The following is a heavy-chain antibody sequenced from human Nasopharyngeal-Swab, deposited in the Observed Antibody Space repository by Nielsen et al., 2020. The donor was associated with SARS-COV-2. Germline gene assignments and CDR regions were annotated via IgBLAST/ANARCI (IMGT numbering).Heavy chain of an antibody. CDR2: IYYTGST. V-gene: IGHV4-61*08. D-gene: IGHD3-10*01. CDR1: GGSISSGDYY. CDR3: ARGTNYYGSGDF. Sequence: GSLRLSCSVSGGSISSGDYYWSWIRQPPGKGLAWIGHIYYTGSTHYNPPLKSRVTISVDTSKNQFSLNLNSVTAADTAVYYCARGTNYYGSGDFWGQGTMVTVSS. J-gene: IGHJ3*01.